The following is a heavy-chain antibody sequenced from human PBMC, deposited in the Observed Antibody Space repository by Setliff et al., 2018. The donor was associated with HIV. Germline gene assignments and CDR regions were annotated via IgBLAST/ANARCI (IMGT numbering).Heavy chain of an antibody. Sequence: PGGSLRLSCAASRFAFSTYWMSWVRQAPGKGLEWVGFIRSKAYGGTTEYAASVKGRFTISRDDSKSIAYLQMNSLKTEDTAVYYCTRDRGSFYYDSSGTNVFDIWGQGTMVTVSS. CDR1: RFAFSTYW. D-gene: IGHD3-22*01. CDR2: IRSKAYGGTT. J-gene: IGHJ3*02. V-gene: IGHV3-49*04. CDR3: TRDRGSFYYDSSGTNVFDI.